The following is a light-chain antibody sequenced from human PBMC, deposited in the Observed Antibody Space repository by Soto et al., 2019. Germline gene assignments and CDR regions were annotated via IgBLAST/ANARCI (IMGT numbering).Light chain of an antibody. CDR1: QSVSSSY. CDR3: QQYGSSPFT. J-gene: IGKJ3*01. V-gene: IGKV3-20*01. CDR2: GAS. Sequence: ESVLTQSPGTLSMSPGERATLACRASQSVSSSYSAWYQQKPGQAPRLLIYGASSRATGIPDRFSGSGSGTDFTVTISRLEPEDFAVDYWQQYGSSPFTFGPGTKVDIK.